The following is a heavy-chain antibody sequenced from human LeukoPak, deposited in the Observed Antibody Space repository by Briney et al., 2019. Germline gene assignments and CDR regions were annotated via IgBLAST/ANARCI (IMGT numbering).Heavy chain of an antibody. V-gene: IGHV1-2*02. CDR1: VYTFTGYY. J-gene: IGHJ4*02. D-gene: IGHD6-13*01. CDR2: VNPNSGGR. CDR3: ARSQWGIASAGLDY. Sequence: GASVKVSCKASVYTFTGYYIHWVRQAPGQGLAWMGWVNPNSGGRNYAQKFQGRVTMTRDTTISTAYMELSSLRSDDTAVYYCARSQWGIASAGLDYWGQGTLVSVSS.